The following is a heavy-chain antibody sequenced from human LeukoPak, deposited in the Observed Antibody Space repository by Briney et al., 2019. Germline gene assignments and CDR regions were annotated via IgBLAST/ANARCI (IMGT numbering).Heavy chain of an antibody. CDR1: GFTFSSYS. D-gene: IGHD3-22*01. Sequence: GGSLRLSCAASGFTFSSYSMNWVRQAPGKGLEWVSYISSSGSTIYYADSVKGRFTISRDNAKNSLYLQMNSLRAEDTAVYYCARVAGSSGIVYWGQGTLVTVSS. CDR3: ARVAGSSGIVY. J-gene: IGHJ4*02. CDR2: ISSSGSTI. V-gene: IGHV3-48*04.